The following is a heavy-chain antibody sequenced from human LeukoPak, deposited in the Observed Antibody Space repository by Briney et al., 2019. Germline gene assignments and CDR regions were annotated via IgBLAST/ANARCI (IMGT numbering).Heavy chain of an antibody. J-gene: IGHJ6*03. CDR1: GGSISSGSYY. CDR2: IYTSGST. Sequence: PSQTLSLTCTVSGGSISSGSYYWSWIRQPAGTGLEWIGRIYTSGSTNYNPSLKSRVTISVDTSKNQFSLKLSSVTAADTAVYYCARGLGTYYYYYMDVWGKGTTVTISS. CDR3: ARGLGTYYYYYMDV. D-gene: IGHD3-22*01. V-gene: IGHV4-61*02.